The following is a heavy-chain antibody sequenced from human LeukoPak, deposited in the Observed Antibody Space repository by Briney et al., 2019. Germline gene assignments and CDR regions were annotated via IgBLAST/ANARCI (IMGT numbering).Heavy chain of an antibody. CDR3: ARDRRVSSSLVLWYYFDY. D-gene: IGHD6-13*01. CDR1: GFTFSSYS. Sequence: KPGGSLRLSCAASGFTFSSYSMNWVRQAPGKGLEWVSSISSSSSYIYYADSVKGRFTISRDNAKNSLYLQMNSLRAEDTAVYYCARDRRVSSSLVLWYYFDYWGQGTLVTVSS. J-gene: IGHJ4*02. CDR2: ISSSSSYI. V-gene: IGHV3-21*01.